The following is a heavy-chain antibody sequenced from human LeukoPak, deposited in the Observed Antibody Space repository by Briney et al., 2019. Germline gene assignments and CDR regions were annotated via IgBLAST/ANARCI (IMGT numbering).Heavy chain of an antibody. J-gene: IGHJ3*02. CDR2: IYYSGST. CDR1: GGSISSYY. V-gene: IGHV4-59*01. D-gene: IGHD3-9*01. Sequence: PSETLSLTCTVSGGSISSYYWSWIRQPPGKGLEWIGYIYYSGSTNYNPSLKSRVTISVDTSKNQFSLKLSSVTAADTAVYYCARAYFDCLVCEQGAFDIWGQGTMVTVSS. CDR3: ARAYFDCLVCEQGAFDI.